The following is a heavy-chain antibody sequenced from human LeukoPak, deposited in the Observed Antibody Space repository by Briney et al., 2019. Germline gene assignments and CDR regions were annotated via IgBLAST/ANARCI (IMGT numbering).Heavy chain of an antibody. CDR2: MFYGGST. Sequence: NPSETLSLTCTVSGVSIGTSTHYWAWIRQPPGKGLEWIASMFYGGSTYYNPSLKSRVTISVDTSKNQFSLKLTSVTAADTAVYYCARHGHHGDHDYWGQGTLVTVSS. CDR3: ARHGHHGDHDY. V-gene: IGHV4-39*01. J-gene: IGHJ4*02. D-gene: IGHD2-21*02. CDR1: GVSIGTSTHY.